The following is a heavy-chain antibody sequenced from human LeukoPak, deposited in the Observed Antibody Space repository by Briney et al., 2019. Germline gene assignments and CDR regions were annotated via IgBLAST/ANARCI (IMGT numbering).Heavy chain of an antibody. CDR1: GYTFTSYA. CDR2: INTNTGNP. V-gene: IGHV7-4-1*02. D-gene: IGHD7-27*01. CDR3: ARGLRSVRHPHNWGSLGY. Sequence: RASVKVSCKASGYTFTSYAMNWVRQAPGQGLEWMGWINTNTGNPTYAQGFTGRFVFSLDTSVSTAYLQISSLKAEDTAVYYCARGLRSVRHPHNWGSLGYWGQGTLVTVSS. J-gene: IGHJ4*02.